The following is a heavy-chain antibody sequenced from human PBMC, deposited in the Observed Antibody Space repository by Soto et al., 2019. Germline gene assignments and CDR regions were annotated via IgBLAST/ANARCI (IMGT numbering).Heavy chain of an antibody. D-gene: IGHD3-3*01. CDR1: GFTFSSYS. CDR3: ARSQAAFKYYDFWSGYPNWFDP. CDR2: ISSSSSTI. Sequence: GGSLRLSCAASGFTFSSYSMNWVRQAPGKGLEWVSYISSSSSTIYYADSVKGRFTISRDNAKNSLYLQMNSLRDEDTAVYYCARSQAAFKYYDFWSGYPNWFDPWGQGTLVTVSS. V-gene: IGHV3-48*02. J-gene: IGHJ5*02.